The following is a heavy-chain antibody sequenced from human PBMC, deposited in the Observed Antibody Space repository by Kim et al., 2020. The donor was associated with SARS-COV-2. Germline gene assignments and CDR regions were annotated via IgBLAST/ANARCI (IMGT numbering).Heavy chain of an antibody. CDR2: ISYDGSNK. Sequence: GGSLRLSCAASGFTFSSYGMHWVRQAPGKGLEWVAVISYDGSNKYYAESVKGRFNISRDNSKNTLYLQMNSLRAEDTAVYYCAKADVIGWPMVRVTDYFASWGQVTLLTVSS. V-gene: IGHV3-30*18. CDR1: GFTFSSYG. J-gene: IGHJ4*02. D-gene: IGHD3-10*01. CDR3: AKADVIGWPMVRVTDYFAS.